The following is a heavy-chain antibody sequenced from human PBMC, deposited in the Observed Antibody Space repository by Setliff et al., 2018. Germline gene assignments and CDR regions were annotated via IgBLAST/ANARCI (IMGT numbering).Heavy chain of an antibody. CDR2: IKSKGEGEAT. V-gene: IGHV3-15*01. CDR3: TTGPRDSRAYMNWFDP. J-gene: IGHJ5*02. D-gene: IGHD3-22*01. Sequence: GGSLRLSCSVSGITFKNAWMTWVRQAPGKGLEWVGRIKSKGEGEATNYAVPVKGRFFISRDDSRNTIYLQMNSLRIEDTAFYYCTTGPRDSRAYMNWFDPWGPGTLVTVSS. CDR1: GITFKNAW.